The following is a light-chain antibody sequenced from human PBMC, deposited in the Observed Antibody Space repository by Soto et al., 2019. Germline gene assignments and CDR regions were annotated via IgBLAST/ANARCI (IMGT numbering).Light chain of an antibody. Sequence: DIHLTRSPSFLCSSVGDRGTITCLASQSISSWLAWYQQKPGKAPNLLIYGASNLQSGVPSRFSGGGSGTDFTLTISSLQPEDFGTYYCQQSYTSPVTFGGGTKVDIK. V-gene: IGKV1-39*01. CDR2: GAS. CDR3: QQSYTSPVT. CDR1: QSISSW. J-gene: IGKJ4*01.